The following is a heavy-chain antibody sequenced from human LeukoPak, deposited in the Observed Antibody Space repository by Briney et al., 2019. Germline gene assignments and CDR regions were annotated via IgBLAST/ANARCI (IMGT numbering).Heavy chain of an antibody. V-gene: IGHV7-4-1*02. CDR1: GYTFTTYA. Sequence: GASVKVSCKASGYTFTTYAMNWVRQAPGQGLEWMGWININTGNPTYAQGFTGRFVFSLDTSVSTAYLHISSLKAEDTAVYYCARVMAVAGPGILDYWGQGTLVTVSS. CDR2: ININTGNP. J-gene: IGHJ4*02. CDR3: ARVMAVAGPGILDY. D-gene: IGHD6-19*01.